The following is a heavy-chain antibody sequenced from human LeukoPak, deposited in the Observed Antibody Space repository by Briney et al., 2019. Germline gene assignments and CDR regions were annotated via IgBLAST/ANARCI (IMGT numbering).Heavy chain of an antibody. V-gene: IGHV3-11*04. CDR2: ISDSGTTV. CDR1: GFTLSDYY. J-gene: IGHJ4*02. Sequence: GGSLRLSCAASGFTLSDYYMNWIRQAPGKGLEWVSYISDSGTTVYYADSVKGRFTISRDNGKNSLSLQMNSLRAEDTAVYYCARDPSNYYDSSGYQTPYFDYWGQGTLVTVSS. D-gene: IGHD3-22*01. CDR3: ARDPSNYYDSSGYQTPYFDY.